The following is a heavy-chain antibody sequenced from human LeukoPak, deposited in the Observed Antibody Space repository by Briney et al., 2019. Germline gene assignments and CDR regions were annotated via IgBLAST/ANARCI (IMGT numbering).Heavy chain of an antibody. V-gene: IGHV3-23*01. D-gene: IGHD6-13*01. Sequence: LSLTCAVYGGSFSGYYWSWIRQSPGKGLEWVSAISGSGGSTYYADSVKGRFTISRDNSKNTLYLQMNSLRAEDTAVYYCAKVRHSSSWYPTGYFDYWGQGTLVTVSS. CDR1: GGSFSGYY. CDR3: AKVRHSSSWYPTGYFDY. J-gene: IGHJ4*02. CDR2: ISGSGGST.